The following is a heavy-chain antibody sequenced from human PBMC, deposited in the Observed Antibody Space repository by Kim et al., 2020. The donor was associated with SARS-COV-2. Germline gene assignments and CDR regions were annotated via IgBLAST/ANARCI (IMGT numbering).Heavy chain of an antibody. J-gene: IGHJ4*02. V-gene: IGHV4-31*03. CDR1: GGSISSGGYY. Sequence: SETLSLTCTVSGGSISSGGYYWSWIRQHPGKGLEWIGYIYYSGSTYYNPSLKSRVTISVDTSKNQFSLKLGSVTAADTAVYYCARGGMGDYFDYWGQGTLVTVSS. D-gene: IGHD3-16*01. CDR2: IYYSGST. CDR3: ARGGMGDYFDY.